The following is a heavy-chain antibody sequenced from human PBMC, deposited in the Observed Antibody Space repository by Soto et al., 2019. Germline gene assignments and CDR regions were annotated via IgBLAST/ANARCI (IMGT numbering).Heavy chain of an antibody. CDR3: AKGLDCSGGSCYSVYYYYGMDV. CDR2: ISSSSSNI. V-gene: IGHV3-48*01. D-gene: IGHD2-15*01. J-gene: IGHJ6*02. CDR1: GFTFSSYS. Sequence: LRLSCAASGFTFSSYSMNWVRQAPGKGLEWVSYISSSSSNIYYADSVKGRFTISRDNSKNTLYLQMNSLRAEDTAVYYCAKGLDCSGGSCYSVYYYYGMDVWGQGTTVTVSS.